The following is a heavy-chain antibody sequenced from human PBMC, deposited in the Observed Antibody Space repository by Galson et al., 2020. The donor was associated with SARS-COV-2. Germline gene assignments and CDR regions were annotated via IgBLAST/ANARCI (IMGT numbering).Heavy chain of an antibody. CDR2: LYDSGSS. J-gene: IGHJ6*02. V-gene: IGHV4-59*01. CDR3: ARVRRSLARAMDV. Sequence: SENLSLTCTVSGGSTSNDYWSWIRQPPGKGLEWIGYLYDSGSSNYNPSLKSRLTISLDRSKNQFSLKLSSVTVADTAVYYCARVRRSLARAMDVWGQGTTVTVSS. CDR1: GGSTSNDY. D-gene: IGHD4-17*01.